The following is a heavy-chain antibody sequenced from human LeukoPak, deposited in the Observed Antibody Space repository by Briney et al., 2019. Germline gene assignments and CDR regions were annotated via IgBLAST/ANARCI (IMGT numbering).Heavy chain of an antibody. CDR3: ARQVVQYYYYYYMDV. Sequence: GESLKISCKGSGYSFTSYWIGWVRQMPGKGLEWMGIIYPGDSDTRYSPSFQGQVTISADKSISTAYLQWSSLKASDTAMYYCARQVVQYYYYYYMDVWGKGTTLTVSS. V-gene: IGHV5-51*01. CDR2: IYPGDSDT. D-gene: IGHD1-1*01. J-gene: IGHJ6*03. CDR1: GYSFTSYW.